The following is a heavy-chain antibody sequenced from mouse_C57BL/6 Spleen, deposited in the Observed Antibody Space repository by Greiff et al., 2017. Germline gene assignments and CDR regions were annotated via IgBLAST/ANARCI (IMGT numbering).Heavy chain of an antibody. CDR3: ARSVTTVVAKGY. J-gene: IGHJ2*01. D-gene: IGHD1-1*01. Sequence: EVQLQQSGAELVKPGASVKLSCTASGFNIKDYYMHWVKQRTEQGLEWIGRIDPEDGETKYAPKFPGKATITADTSSNTAYLQLSSLTSEDTAVYYCARSVTTVVAKGYWGQGTTLTVSS. CDR2: IDPEDGET. CDR1: GFNIKDYY. V-gene: IGHV14-2*01.